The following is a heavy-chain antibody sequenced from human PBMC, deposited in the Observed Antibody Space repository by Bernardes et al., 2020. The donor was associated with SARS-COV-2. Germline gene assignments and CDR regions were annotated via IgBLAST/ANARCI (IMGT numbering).Heavy chain of an antibody. CDR3: AKEIFHIVVVTALDY. CDR2: ISAYNGNT. D-gene: IGHD2-21*02. V-gene: IGHV1-18*01. Sequence: ASVKVSCKASGYTFTSYGISWVRQAPGQGLEWMGWISAYNGNTNYAQKLQGRVTMTTDTSTSTAYMELRSLRSDDTAVYYCAKEIFHIVVVTALDYWGQGTLVTVSS. CDR1: GYTFTSYG. J-gene: IGHJ4*02.